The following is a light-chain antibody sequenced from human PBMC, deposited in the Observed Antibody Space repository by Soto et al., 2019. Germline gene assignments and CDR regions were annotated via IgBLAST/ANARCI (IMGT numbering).Light chain of an antibody. CDR2: DAS. V-gene: IGKV3-11*01. J-gene: IGKJ5*01. CDR3: QHRYYWPPA. CDR1: QSVSNY. Sequence: IVLTQDPATLSLSPGERATLSCWASQSVSNYLAWYQQRPGQAPRLLIYDASNRATGIPARFSGSGSGTDFTLTINSLEPEDFAVYFCQHRYYWPPAFGQGTRLEIK.